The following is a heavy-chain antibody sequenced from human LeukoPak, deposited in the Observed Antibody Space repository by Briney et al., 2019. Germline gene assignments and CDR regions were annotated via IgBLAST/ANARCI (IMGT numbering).Heavy chain of an antibody. CDR2: INGDGSST. V-gene: IGHV3-74*01. Sequence: GGSLRLSCSGAGFTFSRHAMHWARQAPGKGLVWVSRINGDGSSTTYADSVKGRFTISRDNAKNTLYLQMNSLRAEDTAVYYCARTSNGGYFDYWGQGTLVTVSS. CDR3: ARTSNGGYFDY. J-gene: IGHJ4*02. CDR1: GFTFSRHA. D-gene: IGHD2-8*01.